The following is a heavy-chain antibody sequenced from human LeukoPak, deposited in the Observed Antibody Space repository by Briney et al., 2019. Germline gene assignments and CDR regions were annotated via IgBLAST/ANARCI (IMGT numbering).Heavy chain of an antibody. CDR3: ARDGSGSGVYVDTAIVDYYDYMDV. D-gene: IGHD5-18*01. CDR2: IKTSGGRR. Sequence: ASPKVSSKPPGGTSTIYYMHWVRQAPGQGLGRMGLIKTSGGRRSYAQTFQSRVTMTRDMSTSTVYMELCRLRSDDTAVDYGARDGSGSGVYVDTAIVDYYDYMDVWGKGTTVTVSS. J-gene: IGHJ6*03. V-gene: IGHV1-46*01. CDR1: GGTSTIYY.